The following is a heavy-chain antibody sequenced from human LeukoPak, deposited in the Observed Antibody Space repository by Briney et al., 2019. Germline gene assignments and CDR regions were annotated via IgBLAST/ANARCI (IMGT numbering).Heavy chain of an antibody. J-gene: IGHJ5*02. Sequence: SETLSLTCTVSGGSISSYYWSWIRQPAGKGLEWIGRIYTSGSTNYNPPLKSRVTMSVDTSKNQFSLKLSSVTAADTAVYYCARGIRIAVAGIWFDPWGQGTLVTVSS. V-gene: IGHV4-4*07. D-gene: IGHD6-19*01. CDR3: ARGIRIAVAGIWFDP. CDR1: GGSISSYY. CDR2: IYTSGST.